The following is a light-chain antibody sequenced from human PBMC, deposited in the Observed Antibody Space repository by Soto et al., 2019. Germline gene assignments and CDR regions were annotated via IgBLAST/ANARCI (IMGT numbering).Light chain of an antibody. CDR1: SSNIGAGYD. CDR3: QSYDSSLSV. CDR2: GNS. Sequence: QSVLTQPPSVSGAPGQRVTLSCTGSSSNIGAGYDVHWYQQLPGTAPKLLLYGNSNRPSGVPDRFSGSKSGTSASLAITGLQAEDEADYYCQSYDSSLSVFGGGTKLTVL. V-gene: IGLV1-40*01. J-gene: IGLJ2*01.